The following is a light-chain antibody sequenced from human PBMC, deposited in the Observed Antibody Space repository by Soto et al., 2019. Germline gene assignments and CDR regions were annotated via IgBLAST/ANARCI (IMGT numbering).Light chain of an antibody. CDR1: SSNIGGNS. Sequence: QSVLTQPPSVSAAPGQKVTISCSGSSSNIGGNSVSWHQQLPGTAPKLLIYDDDKRPSGIPDRFSGSKSGTSATLGITGFQTGDEADYYCGSWDSSLSAYVFATGTRSPS. J-gene: IGLJ1*01. CDR2: DDD. V-gene: IGLV1-51*01. CDR3: GSWDSSLSAYV.